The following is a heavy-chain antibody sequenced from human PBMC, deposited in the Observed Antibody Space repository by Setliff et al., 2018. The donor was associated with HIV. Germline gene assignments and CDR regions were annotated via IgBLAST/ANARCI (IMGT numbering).Heavy chain of an antibody. D-gene: IGHD3-10*01. V-gene: IGHV4-39*01. CDR2: IFYSGST. CDR1: GGSISSASYY. CDR3: ATQITMVRGVVKWFDP. J-gene: IGHJ5*02. Sequence: PSETLSLTCAVSGGSISSASYYWGWIRQPPGKGLEWIGSIFYSGSTYYNPSLKSLVTISVDTSKNQFSLNLSSVTAADTAVYYCATQITMVRGVVKWFDPWGQGTLVTVSS.